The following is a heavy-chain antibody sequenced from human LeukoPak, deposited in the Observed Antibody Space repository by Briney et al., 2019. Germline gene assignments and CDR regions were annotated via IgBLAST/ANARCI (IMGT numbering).Heavy chain of an antibody. J-gene: IGHJ4*02. CDR1: GFTFSSYS. CDR3: ARGALYDSSGYYYEAPDY. V-gene: IGHV3-21*01. D-gene: IGHD3-22*01. CDR2: ISSSSSYI. Sequence: GGSLRLSCASSGFTFSSYSMNWVRQAPGKGLEWVSSISSSSSYIYYADSVKGRFTISRDNAKNSLYLQMNSLRAEDTAVYYCARGALYDSSGYYYEAPDYWGQGTLVTFST.